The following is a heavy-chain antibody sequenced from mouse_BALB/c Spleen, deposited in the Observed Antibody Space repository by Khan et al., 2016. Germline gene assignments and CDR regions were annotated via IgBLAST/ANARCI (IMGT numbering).Heavy chain of an antibody. CDR3: ARTARK. CDR2: IDPSNGNT. CDR1: GFNINDSY. Sequence: EVQLQESGAELVKPGASVKLSCKASGFNINDSYMHWVKQMPEKSLEWIGKIDPSNGNTKYDPKFKGKATITADKSSTTTYLQLSSLTSEDTAVYYCARTARKWGQGTTLTVSS. V-gene: IGHV14-3*02. J-gene: IGHJ2*01. D-gene: IGHD1-2*01.